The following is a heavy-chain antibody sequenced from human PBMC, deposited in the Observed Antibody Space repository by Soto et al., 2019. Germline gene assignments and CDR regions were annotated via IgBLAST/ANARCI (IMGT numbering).Heavy chain of an antibody. CDR1: GYTFPSYG. V-gene: IGHV1-18*01. CDR2: IGAYNGNT. Sequence: QVQLVQSGAEVKKPGASVKVSCKAPGYTFPSYGIAWVRQAPGKGLKWMGWIGAYNGNTNYAQKLQGRVTMTTDTSTSTAYMELRSLRSDDTAVYYCAAARGPSSWFTWFDPWGQGTLVTVSS. D-gene: IGHD6-13*01. CDR3: AAARGPSSWFTWFDP. J-gene: IGHJ5*02.